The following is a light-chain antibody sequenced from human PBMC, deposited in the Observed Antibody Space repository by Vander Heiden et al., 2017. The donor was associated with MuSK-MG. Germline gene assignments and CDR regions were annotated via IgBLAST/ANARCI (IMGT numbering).Light chain of an antibody. J-gene: IGLJ2*01. CDR2: RNN. Sequence: QSVLTQPPAASGSHRQRVTIPCTGSSSNIGSNYVYWYQQLPGTAPQLLIYRNNQRPSGVPDRFSGSKSGTSASLAISGLRSEDEADYYCAAWDDSLSGHVVFGGGTKLTVL. V-gene: IGLV1-47*01. CDR1: SSNIGSNY. CDR3: AAWDDSLSGHVV.